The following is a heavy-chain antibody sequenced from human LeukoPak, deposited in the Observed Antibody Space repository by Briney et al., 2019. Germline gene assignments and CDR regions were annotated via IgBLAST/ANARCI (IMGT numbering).Heavy chain of an antibody. CDR3: ARSRWGYCSSTSCPDAFDI. Sequence: GGSLRLSCAASGFTISDHYMDWVRQAPGKGLEWVGRSRNKADSYTTYYAASVKGRFTMSRDDSKNSLYLQMNSLKAEDTAVYYCARSRWGYCSSTSCPDAFDIWGQGTMVTVSS. J-gene: IGHJ3*02. D-gene: IGHD2-2*01. CDR2: SRNKADSYTT. CDR1: GFTISDHY. V-gene: IGHV3-72*01.